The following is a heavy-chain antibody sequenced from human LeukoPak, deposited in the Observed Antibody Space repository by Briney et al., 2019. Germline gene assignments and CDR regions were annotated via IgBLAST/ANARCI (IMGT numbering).Heavy chain of an antibody. J-gene: IGHJ5*02. CDR3: ARRGYYYDSGSYYRGLWFDP. V-gene: IGHV2-5*02. CDR2: IYWDDDM. CDR1: GFSLSTSGVG. D-gene: IGHD3-10*01. Sequence: SGPTLVKPTQTLTLTCTFSGFSLSTSGVGVGWLRQPPGKALEWLALIYWDDDMRYSPSLKSRLTITKDTSKNQVVLTMTNMDPVDTATYYCARRGYYYDSGSYYRGLWFDPWGQGTLVTVSS.